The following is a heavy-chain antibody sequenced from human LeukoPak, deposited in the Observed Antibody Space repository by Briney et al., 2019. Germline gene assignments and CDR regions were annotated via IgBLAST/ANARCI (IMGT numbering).Heavy chain of an antibody. V-gene: IGHV3-7*01. CDR1: GSTFSSYW. Sequence: PGGSLRLSCAASGSTFSSYWMSWVRQAPGKGLEWVANINQDGSEKYYVDSVKGRFTISRDNAKNSLYLQMNSLRAEDTAVYYCARDRGDSPRDYYESSGWFDPWGQGTLVTVSS. J-gene: IGHJ5*02. CDR3: ARDRGDSPRDYYESSGWFDP. CDR2: INQDGSEK. D-gene: IGHD3-22*01.